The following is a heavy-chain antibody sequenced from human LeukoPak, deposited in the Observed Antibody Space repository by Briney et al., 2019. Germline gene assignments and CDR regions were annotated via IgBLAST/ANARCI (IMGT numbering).Heavy chain of an antibody. Sequence: PSETLSLTCTVSGDSISRDYWSWIRQPPGKGLEWTGYIYYSGSTNYNPSLKSRVTISLDTSKNQFSLKLSSVTAADTAVYYCARDRRNSDAFDIWGQGTMVTVSS. D-gene: IGHD1-1*01. CDR2: IYYSGST. J-gene: IGHJ3*02. V-gene: IGHV4-59*01. CDR3: ARDRRNSDAFDI. CDR1: GDSISRDY.